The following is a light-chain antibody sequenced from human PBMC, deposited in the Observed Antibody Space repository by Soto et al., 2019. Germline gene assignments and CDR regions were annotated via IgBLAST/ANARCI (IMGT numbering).Light chain of an antibody. Sequence: DIQMTQSPSSVSASVGDRVTITCRASQAISTWLAWYQQKPGKAPKLLVYSASSLQTGVPSRFSGSGSGTDFTLTISSLQPEDFVTYYCQQADSFPITFGQGTRLEIK. V-gene: IGKV1-12*01. J-gene: IGKJ5*01. CDR3: QQADSFPIT. CDR1: QAISTW. CDR2: SAS.